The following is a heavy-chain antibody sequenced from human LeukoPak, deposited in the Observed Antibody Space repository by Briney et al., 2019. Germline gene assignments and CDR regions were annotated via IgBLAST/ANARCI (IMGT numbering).Heavy chain of an antibody. CDR2: ISSSSYI. J-gene: IGHJ4*02. Sequence: GGSLRLSCAASGFTFSSYSMNWVRQAPGKGLEWVSSISSSSYIYYADSAKGRFTISRDNAKNSLYLQMNSLRAEDTAVYYCARDHDRYDSSGYPYWGQGTLVTVSS. CDR1: GFTFSSYS. D-gene: IGHD3-22*01. V-gene: IGHV3-21*01. CDR3: ARDHDRYDSSGYPY.